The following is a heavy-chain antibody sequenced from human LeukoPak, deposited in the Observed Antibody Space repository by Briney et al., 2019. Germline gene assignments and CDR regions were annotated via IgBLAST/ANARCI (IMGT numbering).Heavy chain of an antibody. V-gene: IGHV5-51*01. CDR2: IYPGDSDT. CDR1: GYSFTSYW. Sequence: GESLKISCKAFGYSFTSYWIGWVRQMPGKVLEWMGIIYPGDSDTRYSPSFQGQVTISADKSISTAYLQWSSLKASDTAIYYCARTHSSSWPYSFDYWGQGTLVTVSS. CDR3: ARTHSSSWPYSFDY. J-gene: IGHJ4*02. D-gene: IGHD6-13*01.